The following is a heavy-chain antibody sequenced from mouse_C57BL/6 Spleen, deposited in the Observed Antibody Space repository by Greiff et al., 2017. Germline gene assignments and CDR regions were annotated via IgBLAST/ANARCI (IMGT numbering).Heavy chain of an antibody. CDR3: ARRGVVDAMDY. D-gene: IGHD1-1*01. CDR2: ISNGGGST. V-gene: IGHV5-12*01. J-gene: IGHJ4*01. CDR1: GFTFSDYY. Sequence: EVKLVESGGGLVQPGGSLKLSCAASGFTFSDYYMYWVRQTPEKRLEWVAYISNGGGSTYYPDTVKGRFTISRDNAKNTLYLQMSRLKSEDTAMYYCARRGVVDAMDYWGQGTSVTVSS.